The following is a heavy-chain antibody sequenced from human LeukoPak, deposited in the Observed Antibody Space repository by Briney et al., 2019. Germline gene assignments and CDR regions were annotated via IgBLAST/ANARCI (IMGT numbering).Heavy chain of an antibody. V-gene: IGHV4-59*01. CDR2: IYYSGSP. Sequence: KPSETLSLTCTVSGGSISSYYWNWIRQPPGKGLEWIGYIYYSGSPNYNPSLKSRVTISVDTSKNQFSLKLSSVTAADTAVYYCARGGWYPESFQHWGQGALVTVSS. D-gene: IGHD6-19*01. CDR3: ARGGWYPESFQH. J-gene: IGHJ1*01. CDR1: GGSISSYY.